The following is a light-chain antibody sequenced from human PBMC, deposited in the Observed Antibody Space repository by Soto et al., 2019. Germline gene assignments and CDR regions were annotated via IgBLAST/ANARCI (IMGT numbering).Light chain of an antibody. CDR3: QQRSNWPLT. J-gene: IGKJ5*01. V-gene: IGKV3-11*01. CDR1: QSVIIY. CDR2: DAS. Sequence: EIVLTQSPATLSLSPGERATLFCGASQSVIIYFAWYQQKPGQAPNLLIYDASNRATGIPARFSGSGSGTDFTLTISSLEPEDFAVYYCQQRSNWPLTFGQGTRLEI.